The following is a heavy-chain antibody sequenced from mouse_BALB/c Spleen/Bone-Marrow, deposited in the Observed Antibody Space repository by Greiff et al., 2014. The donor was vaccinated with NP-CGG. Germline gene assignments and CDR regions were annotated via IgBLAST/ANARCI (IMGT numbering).Heavy chain of an antibody. Sequence: EVQLQQSGAALVKPGASGKLSCTASGFNIKDTYMHWVKQRPEQGLEWIGRIDPANGNTRYDPKFQGKATITADTSSNTAYLQLSSLTSEDTAVYYCANYYYGSHFDYWGQGTTLTVSS. V-gene: IGHV14-3*02. CDR1: GFNIKDTY. D-gene: IGHD1-1*01. J-gene: IGHJ2*01. CDR3: ANYYYGSHFDY. CDR2: IDPANGNT.